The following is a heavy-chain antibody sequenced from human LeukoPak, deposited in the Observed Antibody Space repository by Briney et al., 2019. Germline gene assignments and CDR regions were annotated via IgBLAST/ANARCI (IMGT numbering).Heavy chain of an antibody. Sequence: GGSLRLSCAASGFTFSSYAMSWVRQAPGKGLEWVSAISGSGGSTYYADSVKGRFTISRDNAKKSLYLEMNNLRAEDTAVYYCATDGAGFDTWGQGVLVTVSS. V-gene: IGHV3-23*01. CDR3: ATDGAGFDT. CDR2: ISGSGGST. CDR1: GFTFSSYA. J-gene: IGHJ5*02.